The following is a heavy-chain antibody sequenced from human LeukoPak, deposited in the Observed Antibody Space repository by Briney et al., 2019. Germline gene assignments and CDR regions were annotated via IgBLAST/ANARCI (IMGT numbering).Heavy chain of an antibody. CDR1: GFTLSDYF. CDR3: ARDLGPHGTSSTSGAFDI. J-gene: IGHJ3*02. D-gene: IGHD4-23*01. V-gene: IGHV3-11*04. Sequence: PGESLRLSCAASGFTLSDYFRTWIRQTPGKGLEWIAYITNSGTTYYVDSVKGRFTISRDNAQTSLYLQMNNLRADDTAVYYCARDLGPHGTSSTSGAFDIWGQGTMVTVSS. CDR2: ITNSGTT.